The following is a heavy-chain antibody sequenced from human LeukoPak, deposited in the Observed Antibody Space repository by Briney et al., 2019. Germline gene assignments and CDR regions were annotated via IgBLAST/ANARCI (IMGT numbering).Heavy chain of an antibody. J-gene: IGHJ5*02. CDR2: INSDGGSA. D-gene: IGHD3-22*01. V-gene: IGHV3-74*01. CDR3: GASSGPNWFDP. Sequence: GGSLRLSCAASGFTFSNYWMNWVRQAPGKGLVWVSRINSDGGSASYADSVKGRFTISRDNAKNTLYLQMNSLRVEDTAVYYCGASSGPNWFDPWGQGTLVTVSS. CDR1: GFTFSNYW.